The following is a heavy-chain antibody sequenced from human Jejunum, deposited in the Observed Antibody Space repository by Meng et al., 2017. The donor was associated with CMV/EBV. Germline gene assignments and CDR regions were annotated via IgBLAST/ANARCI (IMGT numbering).Heavy chain of an antibody. J-gene: IGHJ4*02. D-gene: IGHD3-22*01. Sequence: EVQLLESGGGLVQPGGSLRLSCAASGFTFNDMSWVRQAPGKGLEWVSAISATGRSTYYADSVKGRFTISRDNSKNTLFLQVSSLRAEDTAIYYCAKDDRGVQSNWGQGTLVTVSS. CDR2: ISATGRST. CDR1: GFTFND. CDR3: AKDDRGVQSN. V-gene: IGHV3-23*01.